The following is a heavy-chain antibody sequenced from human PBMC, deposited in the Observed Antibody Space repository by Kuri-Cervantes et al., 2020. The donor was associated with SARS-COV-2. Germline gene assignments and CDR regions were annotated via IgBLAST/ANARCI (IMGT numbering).Heavy chain of an antibody. Sequence: SETLSLTCTVSGGSISSYYWSWIRQPPGKGLEWIGYIYYSGSTNYNPSLKSRVTISIDTSKNQFSLKLSSVTAADTAAYYCARVDCSSTSCHFDYWGQGTLVTVSS. V-gene: IGHV4-59*12. J-gene: IGHJ4*02. CDR2: IYYSGST. D-gene: IGHD2-2*01. CDR1: GGSISSYY. CDR3: ARVDCSSTSCHFDY.